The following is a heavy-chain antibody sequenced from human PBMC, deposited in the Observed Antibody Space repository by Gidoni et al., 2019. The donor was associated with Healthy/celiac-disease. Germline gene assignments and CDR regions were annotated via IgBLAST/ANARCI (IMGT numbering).Heavy chain of an antibody. J-gene: IGHJ5*02. CDR3: ANLSVTMVRGVIFWFDP. V-gene: IGHV1-69*06. Sequence: QVQLVQSGAEVKKPGSSVQVSCKASGGTFSSYAISWVRQAPGQGLEWMGGIIPIFGTANYAQKFQGRVTITADKSTSTAYMELSSLRSEDTAVYYCANLSVTMVRGVIFWFDPWGQGTLVTVSS. D-gene: IGHD3-10*01. CDR2: IIPIFGTA. CDR1: GGTFSSYA.